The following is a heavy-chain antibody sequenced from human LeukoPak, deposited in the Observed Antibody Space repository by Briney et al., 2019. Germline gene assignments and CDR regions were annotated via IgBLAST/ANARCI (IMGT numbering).Heavy chain of an antibody. CDR3: ARDGSTTAVGYWYFDL. CDR2: IYTSGST. J-gene: IGHJ2*01. D-gene: IGHD1-26*01. V-gene: IGHV4-4*07. CDR1: GGSISSYY. Sequence: SETLSLTRTVSGGSISSYYWSWIRQPAGKGLEWIGRIYTSGSTNYNPSLKSRVTMSVDTSKNQFSLKLSSVTAADTAVYYCARDGSTTAVGYWYFDLWGRGTLVTVSS.